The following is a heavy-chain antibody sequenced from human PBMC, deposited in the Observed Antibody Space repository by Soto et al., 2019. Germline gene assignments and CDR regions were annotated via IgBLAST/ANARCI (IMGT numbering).Heavy chain of an antibody. CDR1: GFSFSVSS. CDR3: AIEAAGFGH. D-gene: IGHD6-13*01. V-gene: IGHV3-73*01. Sequence: EVQLVESGRGLVQPGGSMRLSCAASGFSFSVSSMHWVRQASGKGLEWLGRIRSKASNYATTYSESVRGRFIISRDDSQDTMFLQMNSLRTEDTAMYYCAIEAAGFGHWGQGTLVTVSS. CDR2: IRSKASNYAT. J-gene: IGHJ4*02.